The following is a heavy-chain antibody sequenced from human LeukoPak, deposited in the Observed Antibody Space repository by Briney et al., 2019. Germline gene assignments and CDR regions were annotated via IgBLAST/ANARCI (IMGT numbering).Heavy chain of an antibody. Sequence: EASVKVSCKASGYTFTSYSIAWVRQAPGQGLEWMGWIITSNGNSSYAERLQGRVAMITDTSTSTVYLELRSLRADDTAVYYCARAYYYDSSNIDFWGQGTLVTVSS. D-gene: IGHD3-22*01. CDR3: ARAYYYDSSNIDF. J-gene: IGHJ4*02. V-gene: IGHV1-18*01. CDR2: IITSNGNS. CDR1: GYTFTSYS.